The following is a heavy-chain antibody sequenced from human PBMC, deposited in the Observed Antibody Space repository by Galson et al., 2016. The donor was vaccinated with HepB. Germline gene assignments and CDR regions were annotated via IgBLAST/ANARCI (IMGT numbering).Heavy chain of an antibody. Sequence: SLRLSCAASGFIFRSAWMNWVRQAPGKGLEWVGHIKTEADGGTSDYAGPVKGRFSVSRDDSKNTLYLQMNSLKTEDTAVYYCATGGSYTTTDPFHIWGQGTMVTVSS. CDR3: ATGGSYTTTDPFHI. J-gene: IGHJ3*02. D-gene: IGHD1-26*01. V-gene: IGHV3-15*07. CDR1: GFIFRSAW. CDR2: IKTEADGGTS.